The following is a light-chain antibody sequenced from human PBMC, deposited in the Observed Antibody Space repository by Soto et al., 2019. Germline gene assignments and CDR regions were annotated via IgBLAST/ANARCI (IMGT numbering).Light chain of an antibody. CDR3: QSYDSSLSGRGV. V-gene: IGLV1-40*01. J-gene: IGLJ1*01. CDR2: GNS. CDR1: SSNIGAGYD. Sequence: QSVLAQPPSVSGAPGQRVTISCTGSSSNIGAGYDVHWYQQLPGTAPKLLIYGNSHRPSGVPDRFSGSKSGTSASLAITGLQAEDEADYYCQSYDSSLSGRGVFGTGTRSPS.